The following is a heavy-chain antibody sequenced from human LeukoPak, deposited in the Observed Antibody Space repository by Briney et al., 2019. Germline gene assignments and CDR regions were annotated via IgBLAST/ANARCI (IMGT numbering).Heavy chain of an antibody. CDR1: GYSFTSYW. Sequence: GESLKISCKGSGYSFTSYWIGWVRQMPGKGLEWMGIIYPGDSDTRYSPSFQGQVTISADKSISTAYLQWSSLKASDTAMYYCTSLMTKSYDFWRGYYTYYGMDVWGQGTTVTVSS. J-gene: IGHJ6*02. V-gene: IGHV5-51*01. CDR2: IYPGDSDT. CDR3: TSLMTKSYDFWRGYYTYYGMDV. D-gene: IGHD3-3*01.